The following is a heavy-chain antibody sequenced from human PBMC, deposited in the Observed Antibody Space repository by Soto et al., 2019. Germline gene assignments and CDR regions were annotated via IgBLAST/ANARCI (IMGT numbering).Heavy chain of an antibody. D-gene: IGHD6-19*01. Sequence: GGSLRLSCAASGFTFSSYSMNWVRQAPGKGLEWVSYISSSSSTIYYADSVKGRFTISRDNAKNSLYLQMNSLRAEDTAVYYCARENGGRVAGMIDYWGQGTLVTVSS. V-gene: IGHV3-48*01. J-gene: IGHJ4*02. CDR2: ISSSSSTI. CDR1: GFTFSSYS. CDR3: ARENGGRVAGMIDY.